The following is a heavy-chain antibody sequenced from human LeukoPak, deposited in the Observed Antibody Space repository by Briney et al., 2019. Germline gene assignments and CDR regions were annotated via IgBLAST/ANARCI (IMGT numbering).Heavy chain of an antibody. CDR2: ISGSGGST. J-gene: IGHJ4*02. D-gene: IGHD3-22*01. CDR3: ARDDYYDSSGYGGYFDY. CDR1: EFTFSSYA. Sequence: GGSLRLSCAASEFTFSSYAMSWVRQAPGKGLEWVSAISGSGGSTYYADSVKGRFTISRDNAKNSLYLQMNSLRAEDTAVYYCARDDYYDSSGYGGYFDYWGQGTLVTVSS. V-gene: IGHV3-23*01.